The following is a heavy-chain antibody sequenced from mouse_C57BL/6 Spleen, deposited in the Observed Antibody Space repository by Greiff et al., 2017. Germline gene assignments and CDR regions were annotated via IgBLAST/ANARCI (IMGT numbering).Heavy chain of an antibody. D-gene: IGHD2-3*01. CDR1: GYTFTSYW. V-gene: IGHV1-53*01. J-gene: IGHJ3*01. CDR2: INPSNGGT. CDR3: ARVEDGYYWDEAY. Sequence: VQLQQSGTELVKPGASVKLSREASGYTFTSYWMHWVKQRPGQGLEWIGNINPSNGGTNYNEKFKSKATLTVDKSSSTAYMQLSSLTSEDSAVYYCARVEDGYYWDEAYWGQGTLVTVSA.